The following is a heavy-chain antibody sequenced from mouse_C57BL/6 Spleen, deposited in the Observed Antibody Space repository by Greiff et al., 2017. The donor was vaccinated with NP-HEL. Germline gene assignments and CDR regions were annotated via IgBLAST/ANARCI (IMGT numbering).Heavy chain of an antibody. D-gene: IGHD2-1*01. V-gene: IGHV1-55*01. J-gene: IGHJ3*01. CDR1: GYTFTSYW. CDR3: ARAHYGNSGAY. CDR2: IYPGSGST. Sequence: QVQLKQPGAELVKPGASVKMSCKASGYTFTSYWITWVKQRPGQGLEWIGDIYPGSGSTNYNEKFKSKATLTVDTSSSTAYMQLSSLTSEDSAVYYCARAHYGNSGAYWGQGTLVTVSA.